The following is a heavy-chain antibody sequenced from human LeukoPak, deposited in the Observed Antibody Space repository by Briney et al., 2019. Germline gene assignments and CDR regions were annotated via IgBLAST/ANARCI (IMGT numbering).Heavy chain of an antibody. J-gene: IGHJ4*02. CDR2: MNPNSGNT. V-gene: IGHV1-8*01. Sequence: GASVKVSCKASGYTFTSYDINWVRQATGQGLEWMGWMNPNSGNTGYAQKFQGRATMTRNTSISTAYMELSSLRSEDTAVYYCARGMYDFWSGYTPGKTENYWGQGTLVTVSS. D-gene: IGHD3-3*01. CDR3: ARGMYDFWSGYTPGKTENY. CDR1: GYTFTSYD.